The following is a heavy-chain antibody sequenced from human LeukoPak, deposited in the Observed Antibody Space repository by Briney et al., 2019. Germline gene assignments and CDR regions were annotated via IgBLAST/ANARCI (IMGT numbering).Heavy chain of an antibody. V-gene: IGHV4-34*01. CDR2: INHSGST. CDR3: ARLYCSGGSCTIDY. J-gene: IGHJ4*02. Sequence: SETLSLTCAVYGGSFSGYYWSWIRQPPGKGLEWIGEINHSGSTNYNPSLKSRVTISVDTSKNQFSLKLSSVTAADTAVYYCARLYCSGGSCTIDYWGQGTLVTVSS. D-gene: IGHD2-15*01. CDR1: GGSFSGYY.